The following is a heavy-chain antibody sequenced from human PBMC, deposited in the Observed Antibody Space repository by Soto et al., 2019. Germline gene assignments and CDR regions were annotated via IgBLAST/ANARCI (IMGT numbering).Heavy chain of an antibody. Sequence: ASVKVSCKASGYTFTTYYIHWVRQAPGQGLEWMGVINPSAGNTVYSQKFQGRVTMTRDTSTSTLYMELSSLRSEDTAVYYCARDLGGWPDYWGQGTLVTVSS. V-gene: IGHV1-46*01. CDR3: ARDLGGWPDY. CDR1: GYTFTTYY. J-gene: IGHJ4*02. D-gene: IGHD2-15*01. CDR2: INPSAGNT.